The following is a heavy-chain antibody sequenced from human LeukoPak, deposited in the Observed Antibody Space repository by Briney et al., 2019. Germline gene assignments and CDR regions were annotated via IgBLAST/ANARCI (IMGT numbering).Heavy chain of an antibody. D-gene: IGHD2-15*01. J-gene: IGHJ4*02. Sequence: SETLSLTCTVSGGSISSSSYYWSWIRQPPGKGLEWIGYIYYSGSTNYNPSLKSRVTISVDTSKNQFSLKLSSVTAADTAVYYCARVWSSGADYWGQGTLVTVSS. CDR2: IYYSGST. V-gene: IGHV4-61*01. CDR3: ARVWSSGADY. CDR1: GGSISSSSYY.